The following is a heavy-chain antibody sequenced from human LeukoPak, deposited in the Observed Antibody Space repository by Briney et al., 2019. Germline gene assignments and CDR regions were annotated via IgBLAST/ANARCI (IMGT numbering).Heavy chain of an antibody. CDR1: GFTFSSYA. CDR2: IGGSGGST. J-gene: IGHJ4*02. D-gene: IGHD2-2*01. V-gene: IGHV3-23*01. Sequence: GGSLRLSCAASGFTFSSYAMSWGRQARGEGREWGSGKGLEWVSAIGGSGGSTYYADSVKGRFTISRDNSKNTLYLQMNSLRAEDTAVYYGANDRGGYCSSTSCSLYFDYWGQGTLVTVSS. CDR3: ANDRGGYCSSTSCSLYFDY.